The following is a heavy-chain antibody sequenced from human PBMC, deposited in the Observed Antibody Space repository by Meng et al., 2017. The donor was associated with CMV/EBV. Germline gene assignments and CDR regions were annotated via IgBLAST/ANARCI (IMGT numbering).Heavy chain of an antibody. CDR1: GFTFSSYG. Sequence: GGSLRLSCAASGFTFSSYGMHWVRQAPGKGLEWVAFIRYDGSNKYYADSVKGRFTISRDNSKNTLYLQMNSLRAEDTAVYYCARGPLRPYSSSSGSGYFDYWGQGTLVTVSS. V-gene: IGHV3-30*02. CDR2: IRYDGSNK. D-gene: IGHD6-6*01. J-gene: IGHJ4*02. CDR3: ARGPLRPYSSSSGSGYFDY.